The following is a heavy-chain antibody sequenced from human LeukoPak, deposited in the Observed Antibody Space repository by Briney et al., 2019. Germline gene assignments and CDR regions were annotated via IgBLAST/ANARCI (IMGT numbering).Heavy chain of an antibody. CDR1: GGSISSSSYY. V-gene: IGHV4-39*07. J-gene: IGHJ5*02. D-gene: IGHD2-2*01. CDR3: ARGVSGFSSTLNWFDP. Sequence: PSETLSLTCTVSGGSISSSSYYWGWIRQPPGKGLEWIGSIYYSGSTYYNPSLKSRVTISVDTSKNQFSLKLSSVTAADTAVYYCARGVSGFSSTLNWFDPWGQGTLVTVSS. CDR2: IYYSGST.